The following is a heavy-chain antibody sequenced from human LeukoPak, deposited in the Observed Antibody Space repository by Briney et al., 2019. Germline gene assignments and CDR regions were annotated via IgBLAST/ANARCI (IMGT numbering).Heavy chain of an antibody. Sequence: GGSLRLSCVASGFTFNTYWIHWVRQGPGKGLVWVSLISADGTTTTYADSVQGRFTVSRDNAKNTLYLQMNSLRAEDAAVYYWARGLAGAYRIMDVWGQGTTVTVS. J-gene: IGHJ6*02. D-gene: IGHD6-19*01. CDR2: ISADGTTT. CDR3: ARGLAGAYRIMDV. V-gene: IGHV3-74*01. CDR1: GFTFNTYW.